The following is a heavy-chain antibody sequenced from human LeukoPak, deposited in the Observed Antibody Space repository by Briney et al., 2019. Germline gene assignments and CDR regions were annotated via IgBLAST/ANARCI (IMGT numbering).Heavy chain of an antibody. D-gene: IGHD3-22*01. V-gene: IGHV1-18*01. CDR1: GYTFTSYG. J-gene: IGHJ4*02. Sequence: ASVKVSCKASGYTFTSYGISCVRQAPGQGPEWMGRISAYNGNTNYAQKRQGRVTMTTDTSTSTAYMELRSLRSDDTAVYYCARDRYYYDSSDYWGQGALVTVSS. CDR2: ISAYNGNT. CDR3: ARDRYYYDSSDY.